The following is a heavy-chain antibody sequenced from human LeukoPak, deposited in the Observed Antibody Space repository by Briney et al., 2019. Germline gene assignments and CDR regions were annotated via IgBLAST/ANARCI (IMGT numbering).Heavy chain of an antibody. CDR1: GFTFINYG. Sequence: GGSLRLSCAASGFTFINYGMHWVRQAPGKGLEWVAVISYDGANKYYADSVKGRFTISRDNSKNTLYLQMNSLKTDDTAVYYCANYGDYQYFDYWGQGTPVTVSS. V-gene: IGHV3-30*18. D-gene: IGHD4-17*01. CDR2: ISYDGANK. J-gene: IGHJ4*02. CDR3: ANYGDYQYFDY.